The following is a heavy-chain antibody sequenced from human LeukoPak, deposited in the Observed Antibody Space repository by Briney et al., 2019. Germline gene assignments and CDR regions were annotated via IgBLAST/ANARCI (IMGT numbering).Heavy chain of an antibody. CDR3: ARDLGVCSGGTCYSVYDY. V-gene: IGHV3-7*01. CDR2: IKEDGSEK. J-gene: IGHJ4*02. D-gene: IGHD2-15*01. Sequence: PGGSLRLSCAASGFIVSRYWMSWVRQALGKGLEWVADIKEDGSEKHCVDSVKGRFTISRDNAENSLYLQMNSLRAEDTAIYYCARDLGVCSGGTCYSVYDYWGQGTLVTVSS. CDR1: GFIVSRYW.